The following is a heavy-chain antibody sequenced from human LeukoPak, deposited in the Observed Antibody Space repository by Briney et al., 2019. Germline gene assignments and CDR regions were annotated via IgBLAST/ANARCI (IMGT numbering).Heavy chain of an antibody. CDR3: ARDRVAAMAEKGWFDP. D-gene: IGHD5-18*01. CDR2: INWNGGST. Sequence: GGSLRLSCAASGFTFDDYGMSWVRQAPGKGLEWVSGINWNGGSTGYADSVKGRFTISRDNAKNSLYLQMNSLRAEDTALYYCARDRVAAMAEKGWFDPWGQGTLVTVSS. J-gene: IGHJ5*02. V-gene: IGHV3-20*04. CDR1: GFTFDDYG.